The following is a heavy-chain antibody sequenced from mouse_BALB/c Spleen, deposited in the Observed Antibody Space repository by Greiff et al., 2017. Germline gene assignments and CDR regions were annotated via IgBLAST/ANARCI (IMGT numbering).Heavy chain of an antibody. D-gene: IGHD2-4*01. CDR3: ARQYDYDDYAMDY. V-gene: IGHV5-12-2*01. Sequence: EVQLVESGGGLVQPGGSLKLSCAASGFTFSSYTMSWVRQTPEKRLEWVAYISNGGGSTYYPDTVKGRFTISKDNAKNTLYLQMSSLKSEDTAMYYCARQYDYDDYAMDYWGQGTSVTVSS. J-gene: IGHJ4*01. CDR2: ISNGGGST. CDR1: GFTFSSYT.